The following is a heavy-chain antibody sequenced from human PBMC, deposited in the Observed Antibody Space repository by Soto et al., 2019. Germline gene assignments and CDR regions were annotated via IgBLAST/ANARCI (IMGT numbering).Heavy chain of an antibody. D-gene: IGHD6-19*01. CDR1: GFTFSSYA. CDR2: ISGSGGST. V-gene: IGHV3-23*01. J-gene: IGHJ4*02. CDR3: AKDKSVGIAVAADFDY. Sequence: EVQLLESGGGLVQPGGSLRLSCAASGFTFSSYAMSWVRQAPGKGLEWVSAISGSGGSTYYADSVKGRFTISRDNSKNTLYLQMNSLRAEDTAVYYCAKDKSVGIAVAADFDYWGQGTLVTVSS.